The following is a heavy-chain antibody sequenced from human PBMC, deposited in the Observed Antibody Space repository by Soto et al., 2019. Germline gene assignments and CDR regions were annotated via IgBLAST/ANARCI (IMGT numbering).Heavy chain of an antibody. CDR1: GYTFTSYG. Sequence: ASVKVSCKASGYTFTSYGINWVRQAPGQGLEWMGWISAYNGNTNYAQKLQGRVTMTTDTSTSTAYMELRSLRSDDTAVYYCARDRSWSGYYLDWFDPWGQGTLVTVSS. CDR2: ISAYNGNT. CDR3: ARDRSWSGYYLDWFDP. D-gene: IGHD3-3*01. J-gene: IGHJ5*02. V-gene: IGHV1-18*01.